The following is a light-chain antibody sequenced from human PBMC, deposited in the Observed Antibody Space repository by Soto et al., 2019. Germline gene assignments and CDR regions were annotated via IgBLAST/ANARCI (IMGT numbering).Light chain of an antibody. CDR2: AAS. Sequence: EIVMTQSPSTLSVSPGERATLSCRASQSVRSNLAWYHQRPGQAPRLLIYAASARATGIPDRFSGSGSGTDFTLTISRLEPEDFAVYYCQQYGSSPPLTFGGGTKVDI. J-gene: IGKJ4*01. CDR3: QQYGSSPPLT. V-gene: IGKV3-20*01. CDR1: QSVRSN.